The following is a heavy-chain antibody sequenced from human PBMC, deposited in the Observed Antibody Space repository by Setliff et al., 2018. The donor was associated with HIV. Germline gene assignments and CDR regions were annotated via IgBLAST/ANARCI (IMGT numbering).Heavy chain of an antibody. D-gene: IGHD2-21*02. CDR2: SNQSGSG. CDR3: AREVDVVTTSDAFDI. V-gene: IGHV4-34*01. Sequence: SETLSLTCVVYGGSFRGYYWSWIRQPPGKGLEWIGESNQSGSGNYNPSLKSRVTISVDTSKNEFSLNMGSVTAADTAVYYCAREVDVVTTSDAFDIWGQGTMVTVSS. CDR1: GGSFRGYY. J-gene: IGHJ3*02.